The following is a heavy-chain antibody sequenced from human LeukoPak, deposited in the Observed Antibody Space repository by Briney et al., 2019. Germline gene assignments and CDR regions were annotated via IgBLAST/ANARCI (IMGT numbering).Heavy chain of an antibody. Sequence: PGGSLRLSCGASGFTFSSHWMAWVRQAPGKGLERVAHMNQDGSANYYVDSVRGRFTISRDNAKNSLFLQMNSLRAVDSAVYYCATTVAGYPNDYLDFWGRGTLVTVSS. CDR3: ATTVAGYPNDYLDF. CDR2: MNQDGSAN. J-gene: IGHJ4*02. D-gene: IGHD6-19*01. CDR1: GFTFSSHW. V-gene: IGHV3-7*01.